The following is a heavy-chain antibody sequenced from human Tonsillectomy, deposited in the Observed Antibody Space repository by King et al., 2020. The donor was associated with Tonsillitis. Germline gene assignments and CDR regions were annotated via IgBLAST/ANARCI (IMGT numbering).Heavy chain of an antibody. CDR3: AKDSPSQDFDFWSGNFDY. V-gene: IGHV3-9*01. J-gene: IGHJ4*02. CDR1: GFSFDDYA. CDR2: ISWNSGSI. D-gene: IGHD3-3*01. Sequence: VQLVESGGGLVQPGRSLRLSCAASGFSFDDYAMHWVRQAPGKGLEWVSGISWNSGSIGYADSVKGRFTISRDNAKNSLYLQMNSLRAEDTALYYCAKDSPSQDFDFWSGNFDYWGQGTLVTVSS.